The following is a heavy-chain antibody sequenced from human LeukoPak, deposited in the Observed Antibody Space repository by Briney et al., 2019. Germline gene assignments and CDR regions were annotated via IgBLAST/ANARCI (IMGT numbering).Heavy chain of an antibody. J-gene: IGHJ6*03. Sequence: GGSLRLSCAASGFTFSRCCINWVRQAPGKGLKWVANIKQDATEKYYVVSVKGRFGICRDNAKNSLYLQMNSLRAEDTAVYYCARDRDTMVHYYMDVWGKGTTVTVSS. CDR3: ARDRDTMVHYYMDV. CDR1: GFTFSRCC. V-gene: IGHV3-7*01. CDR2: IKQDATEK. D-gene: IGHD3-10*01.